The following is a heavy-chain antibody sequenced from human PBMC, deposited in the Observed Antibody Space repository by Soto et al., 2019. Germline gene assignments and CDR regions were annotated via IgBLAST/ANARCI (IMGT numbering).Heavy chain of an antibody. Sequence: GASVKVSCKASGGTFSSYTISWVRQAPGQGLEWMGRIIPILGIANYAQKFQGRVTITADKSTSTAYMELSSLRSEDTAVYYCARSDKPNEVRYFDHWGQGTLVTVSS. CDR1: GGTFSSYT. V-gene: IGHV1-69*02. J-gene: IGHJ4*02. CDR3: ARSDKPNEVRYFDH. CDR2: IIPILGIA. D-gene: IGHD1-1*01.